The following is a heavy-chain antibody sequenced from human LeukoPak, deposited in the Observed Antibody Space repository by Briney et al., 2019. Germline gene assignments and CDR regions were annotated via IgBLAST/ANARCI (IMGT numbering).Heavy chain of an antibody. CDR1: GFTVSSNY. V-gene: IGHV3-66*02. CDR3: ARASYTNDFWSGYYDFDY. Sequence: GGSLRLSCAASGFTVSSNYMSWVRQAPGKGLEWVSVNYSGGNKYYVDSVKGRFTISRDNSKNTLYLQMNSLRAEDTAVYYCARASYTNDFWSGYYDFDYWGQGTLVTVSS. J-gene: IGHJ4*02. D-gene: IGHD3-3*01. CDR2: NYSGGNK.